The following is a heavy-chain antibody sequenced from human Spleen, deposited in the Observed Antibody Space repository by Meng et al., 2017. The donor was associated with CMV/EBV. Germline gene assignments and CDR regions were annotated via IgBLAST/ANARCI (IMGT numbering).Heavy chain of an antibody. CDR1: FTDYY. J-gene: IGHJ4*02. D-gene: IGHD2-15*01. CDR3: ARDVVGYCSGGSCYGGEFDY. V-gene: IGHV1-2*02. Sequence: FTDYYIHWVRQAPGQGLEWMGWIHPNTGGTDYAQKFQGRVTMTRDTSISTAYMELSRLRSDDTAVYYCARDVVGYCSGGSCYGGEFDYWGQGTLVTVSS. CDR2: IHPNTGGT.